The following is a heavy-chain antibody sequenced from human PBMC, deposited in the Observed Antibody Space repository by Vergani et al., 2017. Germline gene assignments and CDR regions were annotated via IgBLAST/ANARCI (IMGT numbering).Heavy chain of an antibody. CDR2: ISGSGVSA. CDR3: AREERSNTSPFVGD. CDR1: EFTFSNYA. Sequence: EVQLVESGGGLVQPGGSLRLTCAASEFTFSNYAMNWVRQAPGKGLEWVSGISGSGVSAYYTDSVKGRFTISRDNSKNMLFLQMNNLRTEDTAIYYCAREERSNTSPFVGDWGQGTLVTV. V-gene: IGHV3-23*04. J-gene: IGHJ4*02. D-gene: IGHD2/OR15-2a*01.